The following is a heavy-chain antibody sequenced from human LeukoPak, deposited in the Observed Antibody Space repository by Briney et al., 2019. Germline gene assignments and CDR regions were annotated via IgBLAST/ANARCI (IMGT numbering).Heavy chain of an antibody. CDR2: ISWNSGSI. Sequence: GRSLRLSCAASGFTFDDYAMHWVRQAPGKGLEWVSGISWNSGSIGYADSVKGRFTISRDNAKNSLYLQMNSLRAEDTALYYCAKEDDSSGYYKGSFDYWGQGTLVTVSS. D-gene: IGHD3-22*01. V-gene: IGHV3-9*01. CDR3: AKEDDSSGYYKGSFDY. J-gene: IGHJ4*02. CDR1: GFTFDDYA.